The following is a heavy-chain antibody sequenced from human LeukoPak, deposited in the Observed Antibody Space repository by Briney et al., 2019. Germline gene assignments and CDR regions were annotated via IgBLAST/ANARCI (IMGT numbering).Heavy chain of an antibody. CDR1: GFTFDDYA. CDR2: ISWNSDSI. J-gene: IGHJ4*02. CDR3: AKDLGRTSDY. D-gene: IGHD3/OR15-3a*01. Sequence: HTGRSLRLSCAASGFTFDDYAMRWVRQAPGKGLEWVSGISWNSDSIGYADSVKGRFTISRDNAKNSLYLQMNSLRAEDTALCYCAKDLGRTSDYWGQGTLVSVSS. V-gene: IGHV3-9*01.